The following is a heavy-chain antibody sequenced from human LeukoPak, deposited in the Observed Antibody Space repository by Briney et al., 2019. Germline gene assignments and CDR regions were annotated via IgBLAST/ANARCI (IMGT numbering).Heavy chain of an antibody. V-gene: IGHV3-21*01. J-gene: IGHJ4*02. CDR3: ARGMYYEMDY. CDR2: ISSNSSYI. Sequence: PGGSLRLSCAASGFTFSSYSMNWVRQAPGKGLEWVSSISSNSSYIYYADSVKGRFTISRDNAKNSLYLQMNSLRDEDTAVYFCARGMYYEMDYWGQGTLVTVSS. D-gene: IGHD3-3*01. CDR1: GFTFSSYS.